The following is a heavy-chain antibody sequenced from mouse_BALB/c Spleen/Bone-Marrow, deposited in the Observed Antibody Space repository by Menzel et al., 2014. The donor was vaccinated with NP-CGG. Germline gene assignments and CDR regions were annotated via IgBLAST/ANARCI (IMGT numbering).Heavy chain of an antibody. Sequence: EVQVVESGGGLVQPGGSLKLSCAASGFTFSSYTMSWVRQTPEKRLEWVAYISNGGGSTYYPDTVKGRSTISRDNAKNTLYLQMSSLKSEDTAMYYCARRSAATYYFDYWGQGTTLTVSS. J-gene: IGHJ2*01. V-gene: IGHV5-12-2*01. CDR1: GFTFSSYT. D-gene: IGHD1-2*01. CDR3: ARRSAATYYFDY. CDR2: ISNGGGST.